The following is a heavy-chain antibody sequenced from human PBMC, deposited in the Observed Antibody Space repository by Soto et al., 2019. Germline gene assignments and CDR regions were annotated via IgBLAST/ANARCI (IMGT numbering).Heavy chain of an antibody. CDR1: GGSISTGGSS. CDR3: ARDSDVSNGKEVPFDP. J-gene: IGHJ5*02. CDR2: IYGAGTA. Sequence: QLQLQESGSGLVKPSQTLSLTCTVSGGSISTGGSSWNWIRQPPGKDLEWIGYIYGAGTAFYNPSLKSRVSISVAMTKHQCSLNLRPVSAADTAVYYCARDSDVSNGKEVPFDPWGQGMQVTVSS. V-gene: IGHV4-30-2*01. D-gene: IGHD2-8*01.